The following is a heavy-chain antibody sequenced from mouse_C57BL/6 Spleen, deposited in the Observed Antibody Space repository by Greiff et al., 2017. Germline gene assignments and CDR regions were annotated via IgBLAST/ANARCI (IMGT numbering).Heavy chain of an antibody. D-gene: IGHD4-1*01. CDR1: GYSITSGYY. J-gene: IGHJ3*01. V-gene: IGHV3-6*01. CDR3: ARDKLTGVFAY. CDR2: ISYDGSN. Sequence: DVQLQESGPGLVKPSQSLSLTCSVTGYSITSGYYWNWIRQFPGNKLEWMGYISYDGSNNYNPSLKNRISITRDTSKNQFFLKLNSVTTEDTATYYCARDKLTGVFAYWGQGTLVTVSA.